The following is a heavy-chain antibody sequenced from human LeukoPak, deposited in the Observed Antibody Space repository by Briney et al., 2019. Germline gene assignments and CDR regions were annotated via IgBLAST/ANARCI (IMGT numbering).Heavy chain of an antibody. CDR2: ISYDGSNK. CDR1: GFTFSSYA. J-gene: IGHJ4*02. Sequence: GGSLRLSCAASGFTFSSYAMHWVRQAPGKGLEWVAVISYDGSNKYYADSVKGRFTISRDNSKNTLYLQMNSLRAEDTAVYYCARDAYDCTNGVCYLFDYWGQGTLVTVSS. V-gene: IGHV3-30-3*01. CDR3: ARDAYDCTNGVCYLFDY. D-gene: IGHD2-8*01.